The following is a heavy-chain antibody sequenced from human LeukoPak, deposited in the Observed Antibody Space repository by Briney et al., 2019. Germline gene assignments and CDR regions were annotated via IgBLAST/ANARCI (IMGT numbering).Heavy chain of an antibody. CDR3: ARGGFLDPFDP. CDR2: IYYSGST. CDR1: GGSISTYY. D-gene: IGHD1-1*01. J-gene: IGHJ5*02. V-gene: IGHV4-59*01. Sequence: PSETLSLTCTASGGSISTYYWSWIRQPPGKGLEWIGYIYYSGSTKYNPSLKSRVTISVDPSKNQFSLKLRSVTAADTAAYYCARGGFLDPFDPWGRGTLVTVSS.